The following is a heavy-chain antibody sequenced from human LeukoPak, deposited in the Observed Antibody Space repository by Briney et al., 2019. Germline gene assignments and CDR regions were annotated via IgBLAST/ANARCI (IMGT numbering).Heavy chain of an antibody. CDR1: GFIFSDYS. D-gene: IGHD1-20*01. CDR2: IGLASGFT. J-gene: IGHJ4*02. CDR3: VRDHNWAFDS. V-gene: IGHV3-21*05. Sequence: SGGSLRLSCAASGFIFSDYSMNWVRQAPGRGLEWISYIGLASGFTSYADSVKGRFTTSSDTARNSLFLQMNSLRAEDTAVYYCVRDHNWAFDSWGQGALVIVSS.